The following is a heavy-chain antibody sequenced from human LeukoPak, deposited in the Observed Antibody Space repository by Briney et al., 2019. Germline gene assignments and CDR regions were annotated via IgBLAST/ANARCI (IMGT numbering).Heavy chain of an antibody. D-gene: IGHD2-15*01. V-gene: IGHV3-48*03. CDR1: GFTSSSYG. CDR2: ISSSSGTK. CDR3: ARAHCSGGTCQEAFDI. Sequence: GGSLRLSCAASGFTSSSYGMNWVRQAPGKGLEYISYISSSSGTKYHADSVEGRFTVSRDNAKNTLYLQMNSLRAEDTAIYYCARAHCSGGTCQEAFDIWGQGTMVTVSS. J-gene: IGHJ3*02.